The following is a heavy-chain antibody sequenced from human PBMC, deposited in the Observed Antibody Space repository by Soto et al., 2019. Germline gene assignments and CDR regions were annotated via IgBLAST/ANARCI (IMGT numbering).Heavy chain of an antibody. CDR1: GFTFSSYA. V-gene: IGHV3-64D*08. Sequence: EVQLVESGGGLVQPGGSLRLSCSASGFTFSSYAMHWVRQAPGKGLEYVSAISSNGGSTYYADSVKGRFTISRDNSKNTLYLQMSSLRAEDTAVYYCVKSLSPRIAAAGTLWFDPWGQGTLVTVSS. D-gene: IGHD6-13*01. CDR3: VKSLSPRIAAAGTLWFDP. J-gene: IGHJ5*02. CDR2: ISSNGGST.